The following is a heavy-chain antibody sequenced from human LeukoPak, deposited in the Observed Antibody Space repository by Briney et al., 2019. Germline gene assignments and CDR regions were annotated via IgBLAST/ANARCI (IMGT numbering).Heavy chain of an antibody. CDR1: GFTFSNYA. D-gene: IGHD3-10*01. V-gene: IGHV3-23*01. J-gene: IGHJ6*02. CDR3: ARPGYYYGSGIYSVYYYGMDV. Sequence: GGSLRLSCAASGFTFSNYAMSWVSQAPGKGLEWVSAISGSGGSTYYADSVKGRFTISRDNSKNTLYLQMNSLRAEDTAVYYCARPGYYYGSGIYSVYYYGMDVWGQGTTVTVSS. CDR2: ISGSGGST.